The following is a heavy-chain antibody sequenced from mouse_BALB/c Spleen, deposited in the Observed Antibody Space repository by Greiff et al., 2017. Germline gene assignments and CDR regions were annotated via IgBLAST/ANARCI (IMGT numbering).Heavy chain of an antibody. V-gene: IGHV1-9*01. CDR2: ILPGSGST. J-gene: IGHJ2*01. Sequence: QVQLQQSGAELMKPGASVKISCKATGYTFSSYWIEWVKQRPGHGLEWIGEILPGSGSTNYNEKFKGKATFTADTSSNTAYMQLSSLTSEDSAVYYCARRDGSSRRYFDYWGQGTTLTVSS. CDR3: ARRDGSSRRYFDY. CDR1: GYTFSSYW. D-gene: IGHD2-3*01.